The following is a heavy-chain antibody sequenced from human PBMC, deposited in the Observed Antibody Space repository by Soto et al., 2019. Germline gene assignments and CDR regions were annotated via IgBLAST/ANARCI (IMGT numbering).Heavy chain of an antibody. V-gene: IGHV4-34*01. J-gene: IGHJ4*02. CDR3: ARGRWLRRMCDLAY. D-gene: IGHD5-12*01. CDR1: GGSFSGYY. CDR2: INHSGST. Sequence: SETLSLTWAVYGGSFSGYYWSWIRQPPGKGLEWIGEINHSGSTNYNPSLKSRVTISVDTSKNQFSLKLSSVTAADTAVYYCARGRWLRRMCDLAYWGQGTLVTVSS.